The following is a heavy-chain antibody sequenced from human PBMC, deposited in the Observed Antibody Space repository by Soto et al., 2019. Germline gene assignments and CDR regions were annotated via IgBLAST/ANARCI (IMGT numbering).Heavy chain of an antibody. CDR1: GDSVATSSYY. Sequence: SETLSLTCTVSGDSVATSSYYWCWIRQTPGRGLEWIGTVYYTGSTYYNPSLNNRVTISVDTSRNQFSLKLNSVTAADTAGYYCARHGCRIVDYWGQGTLVTVCS. CDR3: ARHGCRIVDY. D-gene: IGHD2-15*01. J-gene: IGHJ4*02. V-gene: IGHV4-39*01. CDR2: VYYTGST.